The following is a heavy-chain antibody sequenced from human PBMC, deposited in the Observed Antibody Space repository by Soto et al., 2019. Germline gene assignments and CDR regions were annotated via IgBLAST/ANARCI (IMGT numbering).Heavy chain of an antibody. CDR1: GFTFSSYG. V-gene: IGHV3-33*01. Sequence: QVQLVESGGGVVQPGRSLRLSCAASGFTFSSYGMHWVRQAPGQGLEWVAVIWYAGSNKYYADSVKNRVTISRDNPKNTRFLQLNSLRAKDTAVYYCVREQKNYYYDGALDYLGQGTLVTVSS. CDR3: VREQKNYYYDGALDY. D-gene: IGHD3-22*01. CDR2: IWYAGSNK. J-gene: IGHJ4*02.